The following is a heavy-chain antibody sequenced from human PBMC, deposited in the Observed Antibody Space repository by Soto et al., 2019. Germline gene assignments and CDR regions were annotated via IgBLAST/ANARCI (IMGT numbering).Heavy chain of an antibody. V-gene: IGHV3-15*07. Sequence: EVQLVESGGGLVKPGGSLRLSCAASGFTFSNAWMNWVRQAPGKGLEWVGRIKSKTDGGTTDYAAPVKGRFTISRDDSKNTLYLQMNSLKTEDTAVYYCTTDYYGSGTDSSDYWGQGTLVTFSS. D-gene: IGHD3-10*01. CDR2: IKSKTDGGTT. J-gene: IGHJ4*02. CDR1: GFTFSNAW. CDR3: TTDYYGSGTDSSDY.